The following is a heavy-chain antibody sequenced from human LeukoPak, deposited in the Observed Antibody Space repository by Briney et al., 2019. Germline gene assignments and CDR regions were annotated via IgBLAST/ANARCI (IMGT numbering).Heavy chain of an antibody. V-gene: IGHV5-51*01. J-gene: IGHJ4*02. CDR2: IYPGDSDT. Sequence: GESLKISCKGSGYSFTNYWIVWVRQVPGKGLEWVGIIYPGDSDTRYSPSFQGQVTISADKSISTAYLQLTSLKASDTAMYYCARRVLGYSYEFYFDYWGRGTLVTVSS. D-gene: IGHD5-18*01. CDR1: GYSFTNYW. CDR3: ARRVLGYSYEFYFDY.